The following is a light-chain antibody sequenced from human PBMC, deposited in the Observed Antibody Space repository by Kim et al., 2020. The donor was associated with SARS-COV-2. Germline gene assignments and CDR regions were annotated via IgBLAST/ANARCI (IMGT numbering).Light chain of an antibody. CDR1: GGISSQ. Sequence: ALVGDRVTITCRASGGISSQLALFQQKPGKDPKLLIYGASTLQRGVPSRFSGTKSGTEFTLTITNLQPEDFATYYCLQLYTYPLTFGGGTKVDIK. CDR3: LQLYTYPLT. J-gene: IGKJ4*01. V-gene: IGKV1-9*01. CDR2: GAS.